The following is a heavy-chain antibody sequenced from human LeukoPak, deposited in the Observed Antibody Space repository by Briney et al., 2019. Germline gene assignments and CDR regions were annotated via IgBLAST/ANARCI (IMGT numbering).Heavy chain of an antibody. CDR2: ISGSGGST. CDR3: AKPDRASITRIVVVITFDY. J-gene: IGHJ4*02. CDR1: GFTFSSYA. V-gene: IGHV3-23*01. Sequence: GGSLRLSCAASGFTFSSYAMGWVRQAPGKGLEWVSAISGSGGSTYYADSVKGRSTISRDNSKNTLYLQMTSLRAEDTAVYYCAKPDRASITRIVVVITFDYWGQGTLVTVS. D-gene: IGHD3-22*01.